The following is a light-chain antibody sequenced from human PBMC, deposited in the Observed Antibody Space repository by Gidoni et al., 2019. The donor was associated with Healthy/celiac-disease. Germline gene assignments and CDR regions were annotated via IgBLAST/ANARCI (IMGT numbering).Light chain of an antibody. CDR1: QSISSY. J-gene: IGKJ3*01. CDR3: QQSYSTLT. CDR2: AAS. V-gene: IGKV1-39*01. Sequence: DIQMTQSSSSLSASVGDRVTITCRASQSISSYLNWYQQKPGKAPKLLIYAASSLQSWVPSRFSGSGSGTDFTLTISSLQPEDFATYYCQQSYSTLTFGPGTKVDIK.